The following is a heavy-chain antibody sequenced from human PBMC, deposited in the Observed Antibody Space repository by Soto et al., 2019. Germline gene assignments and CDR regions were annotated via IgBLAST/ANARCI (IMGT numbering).Heavy chain of an antibody. CDR2: IIPIFGTA. Sequence: AAVKVSCKASGGTFSSYAISWVRQAPGQGLEWMGGIIPIFGTANYAQKFQGRVTITADESTSTAYMELSSLRSEDTAVYYCASLYSYGRTDAFDIWGQGTMVTVS. CDR1: GGTFSSYA. V-gene: IGHV1-69*13. J-gene: IGHJ3*02. CDR3: ASLYSYGRTDAFDI. D-gene: IGHD5-18*01.